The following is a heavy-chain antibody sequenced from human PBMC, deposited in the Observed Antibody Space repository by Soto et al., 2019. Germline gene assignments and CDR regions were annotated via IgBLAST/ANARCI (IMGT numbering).Heavy chain of an antibody. Sequence: PSETLSLTCTFSGCSISSSSYYWTWIRQHPGKGLEWIGCIYYSGSTYYNPSLKSRVTISVDTSKSQFSLKLSSVTAADTAVYYCTCIFSGGYGYGFYYYGMDVWGQGTTVTVSS. CDR2: IYYSGST. V-gene: IGHV4-39*01. D-gene: IGHD5-18*01. CDR1: GCSISSSSYY. CDR3: TCIFSGGYGYGFYYYGMDV. J-gene: IGHJ6*02.